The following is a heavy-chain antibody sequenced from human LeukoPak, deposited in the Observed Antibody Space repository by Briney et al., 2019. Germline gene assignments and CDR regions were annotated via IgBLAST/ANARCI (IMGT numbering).Heavy chain of an antibody. Sequence: SETLSLTCAVYGGFFSGYYWSWIRQPPGKWLEWSGEINHSGSTNYNPSLKSRVTISVDTSKNQFSLKLSSLTAADTAVYYCARAAYCGGDCYPFDYWGQGTLVTVFS. CDR1: GGFFSGYY. CDR2: INHSGST. CDR3: ARAAYCGGDCYPFDY. J-gene: IGHJ4*02. V-gene: IGHV4-34*01. D-gene: IGHD2-21*02.